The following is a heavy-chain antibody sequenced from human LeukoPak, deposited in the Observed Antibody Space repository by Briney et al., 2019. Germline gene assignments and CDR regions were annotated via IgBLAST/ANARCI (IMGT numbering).Heavy chain of an antibody. CDR1: GGSISSGGYS. Sequence: SETLSLTCAVSGGSISSGGYSWSWIRQPPGRGLEWIGYIYHSGSTYYNPSLKSRVTISVDRSKNQFSLKLSSVTAADTAVYYCASSIAAAGDFDYWGQGTLVTVSS. CDR3: ASSIAAAGDFDY. V-gene: IGHV4-30-2*01. D-gene: IGHD6-13*01. J-gene: IGHJ4*02. CDR2: IYHSGST.